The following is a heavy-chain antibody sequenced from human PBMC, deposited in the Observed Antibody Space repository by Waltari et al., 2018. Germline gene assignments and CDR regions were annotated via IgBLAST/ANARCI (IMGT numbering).Heavy chain of an antibody. V-gene: IGHV3-30-3*01. CDR3: ARDVSYDYFDY. CDR2: ISYDGSNK. D-gene: IGHD5-18*01. Sequence: QVQLVESGGGVVQPGRSLRLSCAASGFHFSSYAMPWVRQAPGKGLEWVAVISYDGSNKYYADSVKGRFTISRDNSKNTLYLQMNSLRAEDTAVYYCARDVSYDYFDYWGQGTLVTVSS. CDR1: GFHFSSYA. J-gene: IGHJ4*02.